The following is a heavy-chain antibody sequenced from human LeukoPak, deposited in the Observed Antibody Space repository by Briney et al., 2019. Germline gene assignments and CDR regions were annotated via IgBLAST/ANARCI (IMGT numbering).Heavy chain of an antibody. J-gene: IGHJ5*02. CDR3: ARDNSVEDTAWWFDA. Sequence: ASVKVSCKASGYTFTSYYMHWVRQAPGQGLEWMGIINPSGGSTSYAQKFQGRVTMTRDMSTSTDYMELSSLRSEDTAVYYCARDNSVEDTAWWFDAWGQGTLGTVSA. D-gene: IGHD4-23*01. V-gene: IGHV1-46*01. CDR1: GYTFTSYY. CDR2: INPSGGST.